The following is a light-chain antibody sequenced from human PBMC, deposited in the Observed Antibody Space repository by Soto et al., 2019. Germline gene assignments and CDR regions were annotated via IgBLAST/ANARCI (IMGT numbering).Light chain of an antibody. J-gene: IGKJ1*01. Sequence: PGERATLSCTASQSVSSSNFAWYQQKPAQAPRLLIYGASRRAPGIPERFSGSGSGTDFTLTISRLEPEDFAVYYCQQYSRSLGTFGEGTKVDI. V-gene: IGKV3-20*01. CDR1: QSVSSSN. CDR2: GAS. CDR3: QQYSRSLGT.